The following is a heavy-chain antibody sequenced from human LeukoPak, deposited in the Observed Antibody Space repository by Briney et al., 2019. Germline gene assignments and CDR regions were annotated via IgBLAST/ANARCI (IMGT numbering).Heavy chain of an antibody. D-gene: IGHD3-3*01. Sequence: ASVKVSCKASGYTFAKYAIHWVRQAPGQRLEWMGWINAGNGNTKYSQKFQGRVTITRDTSASTAYMELSSLRSEDTAVYYCARVLGISLEWLFDYWGQGTLVTVSS. V-gene: IGHV1-3*01. CDR2: INAGNGNT. CDR3: ARVLGISLEWLFDY. J-gene: IGHJ4*02. CDR1: GYTFAKYA.